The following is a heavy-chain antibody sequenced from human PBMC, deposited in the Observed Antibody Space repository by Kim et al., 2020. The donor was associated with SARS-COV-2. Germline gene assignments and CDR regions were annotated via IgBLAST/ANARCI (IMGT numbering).Heavy chain of an antibody. V-gene: IGHV3-66*01. Sequence: GGSLRLSCAASGFTVSSNYMSWVRQAPGKGLEWVSVIYSGGSTYYADSAKGRCTISRDNSKNTRYLQMNSLRAEDTAVYYCASGPLYYYYGMDVWGQGTTVTVSS. J-gene: IGHJ6*02. CDR3: ASGPLYYYYGMDV. CDR1: GFTVSSNY. CDR2: IYSGGST.